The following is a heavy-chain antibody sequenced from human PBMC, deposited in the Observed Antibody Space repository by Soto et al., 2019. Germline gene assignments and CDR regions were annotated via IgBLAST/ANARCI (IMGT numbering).Heavy chain of an antibody. CDR1: GYSVSCNSAA. CDR3: ARGGSGWYAGPFGY. D-gene: IGHD6-19*01. CDR2: TYYRSKWYN. Sequence: SQTLLLTCAISGYSVSCNSAALNCIVQSPSRGLDWLGRTYYRSKWYNDYAVSVKSRITINPVRSKSQFSLQLNSVTPEDTAVYCCARGGSGWYAGPFGYWGQGTLVTVSS. V-gene: IGHV6-1*01. J-gene: IGHJ4*02.